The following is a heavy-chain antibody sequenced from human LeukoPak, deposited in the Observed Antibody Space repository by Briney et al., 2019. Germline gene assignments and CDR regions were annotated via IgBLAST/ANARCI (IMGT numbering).Heavy chain of an antibody. Sequence: SETLSLTCAVYGGSFSGYYWSWIRQPPGKGLEWIGEINHSGSTNYNPSLKSRVTISVDTSKNQFSLKLSSVPAADTAVYYCARYDVDTAMVYFDYWGQGTLVTVSS. CDR3: ARYDVDTAMVYFDY. CDR2: INHSGST. CDR1: GGSFSGYY. J-gene: IGHJ4*02. D-gene: IGHD5-18*01. V-gene: IGHV4-34*01.